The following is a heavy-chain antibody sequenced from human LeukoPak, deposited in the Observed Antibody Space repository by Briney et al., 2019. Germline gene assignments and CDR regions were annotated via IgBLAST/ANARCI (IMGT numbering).Heavy chain of an antibody. V-gene: IGHV4-59*01. CDR1: GGSISSYY. Sequence: SETLSLTCTVSGGSISSYYWSWIRQPPGKGLEWIGYIYYSGSTNYNPSLKSRVTISVDTSKNQFSLKLSSVTAADTAVYYCARARGFLEWFNNWFDPWGQGTLVTVS. CDR3: ARARGFLEWFNNWFDP. J-gene: IGHJ5*02. D-gene: IGHD3-3*01. CDR2: IYYSGST.